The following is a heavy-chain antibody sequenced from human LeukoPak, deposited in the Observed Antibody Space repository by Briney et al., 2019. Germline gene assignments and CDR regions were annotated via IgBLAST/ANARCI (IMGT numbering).Heavy chain of an antibody. CDR2: ISYDGSNK. V-gene: IGHV3-30*04. D-gene: IGHD6-6*01. J-gene: IGHJ3*02. CDR1: GFTFSSYA. CDR3: ARDQGDSSSSAFDI. Sequence: GGSLRLSCAASGFTFSSYAMYWVRQAPGKGLEWVAVISYDGSNKYYADSVKGRFTISRDNSKNTLYLQMNSLRGEDTAVYYCARDQGDSSSSAFDIWGQGTMVTISS.